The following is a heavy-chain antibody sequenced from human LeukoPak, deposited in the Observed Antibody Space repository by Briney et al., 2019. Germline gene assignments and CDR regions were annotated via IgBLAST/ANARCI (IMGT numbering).Heavy chain of an antibody. J-gene: IGHJ4*02. CDR3: ASGYGSGSYFLPNFDY. Sequence: GESLKISCKGSGYSFTSYWIGWVRQMPGKGLEWMGIIYPGDSGTRYSPSFQGQVTISADKSISTAYLQWSSLKATDTAMYYCASGYGSGSYFLPNFDYWGQGTLVTVSS. CDR1: GYSFTSYW. CDR2: IYPGDSGT. D-gene: IGHD3-10*01. V-gene: IGHV5-51*01.